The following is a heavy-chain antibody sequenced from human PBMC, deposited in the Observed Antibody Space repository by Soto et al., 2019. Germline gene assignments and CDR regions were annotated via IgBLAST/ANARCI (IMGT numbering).Heavy chain of an antibody. V-gene: IGHV4-30-4*01. CDR2: IYYSGST. Sequence: SETLSLTCTVSGGSISSGDYYWSWIRQPPGTGLEWIGYIYYSGSTYYTPSLKSRVTISVDTSKNQFSLKLRSVTAADTAVYYGARSGYSDSSGYSAFEIWGQGTMLTVSS. D-gene: IGHD3-22*01. CDR3: ARSGYSDSSGYSAFEI. J-gene: IGHJ3*02. CDR1: GGSISSGDYY.